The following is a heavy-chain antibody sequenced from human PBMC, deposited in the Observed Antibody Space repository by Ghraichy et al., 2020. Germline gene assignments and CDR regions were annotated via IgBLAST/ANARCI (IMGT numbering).Heavy chain of an antibody. J-gene: IGHJ6*03. CDR1: GYTFTGYY. Sequence: ASVKVSCKASGYTFTGYYMHWVRQAPGQGLEWMGWINPNSGGTNYAQKFQGRVTMTRDTPISTAYMELSRLRSDDTAVYYCARGRGPRGGSYYVGYYYMDVWGKGTTVTVSS. D-gene: IGHD1-26*01. CDR2: INPNSGGT. V-gene: IGHV1-2*02. CDR3: ARGRGPRGGSYYVGYYYMDV.